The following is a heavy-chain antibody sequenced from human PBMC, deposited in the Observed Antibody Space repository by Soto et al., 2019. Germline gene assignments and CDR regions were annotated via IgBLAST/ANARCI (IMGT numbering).Heavy chain of an antibody. D-gene: IGHD3-22*01. J-gene: IGHJ4*02. CDR2: ISGRGGNT. CDR3: ATEGGNDYYDSSGDYFDF. V-gene: IGHV3-23*01. CDR1: GFTFSNYA. Sequence: EVQLLESGGGLVQPGGSLRLSCAASGFTFSNYAMNWVRQAPGKGLQWVSSISGRGGNTYYADSVKGRLTISRDNSKNTLYLQMSSLRAEDTAVYYCATEGGNDYYDSSGDYFDFWGQGTLVTVSS.